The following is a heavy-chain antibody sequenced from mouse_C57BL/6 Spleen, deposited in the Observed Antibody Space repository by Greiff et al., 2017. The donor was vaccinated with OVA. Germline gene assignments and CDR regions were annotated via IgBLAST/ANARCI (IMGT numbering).Heavy chain of an antibody. D-gene: IGHD2-4*01. CDR1: GYSITSGYY. J-gene: IGHJ3*01. V-gene: IGHV3-6*01. CDR2: ISYDGSN. Sequence: EVKLQESGPGLVKPSQSLSLTCSVTGYSITSGYYWNWIRQFPGNKLEWMGYISYDGSNNYNPSLKNRISITRDTSTNQFFLKLNSVTTEDTATYYCALYDDYDEAWFAYWGQGTLVTVSA. CDR3: ALYDDYDEAWFAY.